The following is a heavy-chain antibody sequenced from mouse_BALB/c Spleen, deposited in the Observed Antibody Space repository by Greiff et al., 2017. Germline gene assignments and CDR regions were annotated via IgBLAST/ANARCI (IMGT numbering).Heavy chain of an antibody. CDR3: ARVDFTYYYGSSSDY. CDR2: INPSTGYT. CDR1: GYTFTSYW. J-gene: IGHJ2*01. V-gene: IGHV1-7*01. D-gene: IGHD1-1*01. Sequence: QVQLQQSGAELAKPGASVKMSCKASGYTFTSYWMHWVKQRPGQGLEWIGYINPSTGYTEYNQKFKDKATLTADKSSSTAYMQLSSLTSEDSAVYYCARVDFTYYYGSSSDYWGQGTTLTVSS.